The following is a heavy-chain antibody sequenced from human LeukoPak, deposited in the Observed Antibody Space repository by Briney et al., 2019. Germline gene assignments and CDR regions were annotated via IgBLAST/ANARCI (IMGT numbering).Heavy chain of an antibody. J-gene: IGHJ6*02. CDR2: MKQDGSEK. CDR1: GFTFSSYW. CDR3: ARASSGYYYYYYGMDV. D-gene: IGHD3-22*01. Sequence: GGSLRLSCAASGFTFSSYWMSWVRQAPGKGLEWVANMKQDGSEKYYVDSVKGRFTISRDNAKNSLYLQMNSLRAEDTAVYYCARASSGYYYYYYGMDVWGQGTTVTVSS. V-gene: IGHV3-7*01.